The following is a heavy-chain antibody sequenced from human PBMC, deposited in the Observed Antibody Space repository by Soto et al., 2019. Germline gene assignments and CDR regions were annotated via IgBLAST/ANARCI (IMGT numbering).Heavy chain of an antibody. CDR1: GLTFSSYG. D-gene: IGHD2-2*01. CDR2: IWYDGSNK. J-gene: IGHJ4*02. CDR3: ARDLGIVVVPAAMGFDY. V-gene: IGHV3-33*01. Sequence: GGSLRLSCAASGLTFSSYGMHWVRQAPGKGLEWVAVIWYDGSNKYYADSVKGRFTISRDNSKNTLYLQMNSLRAEDTAVYYCARDLGIVVVPAAMGFDYWGQGTLVTVSS.